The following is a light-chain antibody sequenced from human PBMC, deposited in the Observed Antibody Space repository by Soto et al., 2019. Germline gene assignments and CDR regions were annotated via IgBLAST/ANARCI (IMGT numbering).Light chain of an antibody. CDR1: SSNIGTHS. CDR3: AAWDDTLNAWV. CDR2: SNN. V-gene: IGLV1-44*01. J-gene: IGLJ3*02. Sequence: QSVLTQPPAVSGTPGQRVTFFCSGSSSNIGTHSVHWYQHLPGTAPKVLISSNNERPSGVPDRFSGSKSGTSASLAISGLQSEDVADYYCAAWDDTLNAWVFGGGTKLTVL.